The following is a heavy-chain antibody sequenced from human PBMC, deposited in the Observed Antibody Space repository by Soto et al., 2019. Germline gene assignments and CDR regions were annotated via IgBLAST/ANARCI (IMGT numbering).Heavy chain of an antibody. CDR1: GGSISSYY. J-gene: IGHJ5*02. D-gene: IGHD3-22*01. V-gene: IGHV4-4*07. Sequence: SETLSLTCTVSGGSISSYYWSWIRQPAGKGLEWIGRIYTSGSTNYNPSLKSRVTMSVDTSKNQFSLKLSSVTAADTAVYYCASSYYYDSSGPSWFDPWGQGTLVTVSS. CDR3: ASSYYYDSSGPSWFDP. CDR2: IYTSGST.